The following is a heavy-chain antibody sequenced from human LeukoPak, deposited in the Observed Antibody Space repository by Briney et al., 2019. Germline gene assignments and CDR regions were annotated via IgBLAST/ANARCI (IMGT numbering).Heavy chain of an antibody. Sequence: SETLSLTCTVSNGPINTYQWSWIRQPPGKGLEWIGNIHYSGSANYNPSLKSRVIISVDTSKNQFSLKLSSVTAADTAVCYCARQTGSGLFILPGGQGTLVTVSS. V-gene: IGHV4-59*08. CDR1: NGPINTYQ. J-gene: IGHJ4*02. CDR3: ARQTGSGLFILP. D-gene: IGHD3/OR15-3a*01. CDR2: IHYSGSA.